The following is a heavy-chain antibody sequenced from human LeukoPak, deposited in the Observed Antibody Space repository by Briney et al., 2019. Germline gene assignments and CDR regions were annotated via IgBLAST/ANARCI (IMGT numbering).Heavy chain of an antibody. V-gene: IGHV4-59*02. CDR2: MSYSGRT. D-gene: IGHD2-21*02. CDR3: ARGYCRDDICQVFPY. J-gene: IGHJ4*02. Sequence: SETLSLTCTVSGVSVSSYYWSWIRQTPEKGLEWIGYMSYSGRTDYGPSLKSRVTMSVDTSKNQFSLKMSCVTAADTGVYYCARGYCRDDICQVFPYWGQGTLVTVSS. CDR1: GVSVSSYY.